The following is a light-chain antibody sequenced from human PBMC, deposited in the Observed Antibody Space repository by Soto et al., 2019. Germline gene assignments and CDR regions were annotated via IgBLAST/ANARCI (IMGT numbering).Light chain of an antibody. CDR1: QYIHNY. V-gene: IGKV1-5*03. CDR2: EAA. CDR3: QQSNNYPCT. J-gene: IGKJ1*01. Sequence: DIQMTQSPSTLSASVGDRVTITCRASQYIHNYLAWYQQKPGEAPKLLIYEAANLESGVPSRFSGSGTGTEFTLTISSLQPDDCATYYCQQSNNYPCTFGQGTRVEL.